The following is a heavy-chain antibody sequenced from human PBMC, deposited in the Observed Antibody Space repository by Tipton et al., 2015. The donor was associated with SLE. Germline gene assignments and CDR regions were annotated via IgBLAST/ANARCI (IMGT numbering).Heavy chain of an antibody. CDR3: AAGVASPFDY. CDR2: IYYSGST. CDR1: GGSISSSSYY. Sequence: TLSLTCTVSGGSISSSSYYWGWIRQPPGKGLEWIGSIYYSGSTYYNPSLKSRVTISVDTSKNQFSLKLSSVTAADTAVYYCAAGVASPFDYWGQGTLVTVSS. D-gene: IGHD3-10*01. J-gene: IGHJ4*02. V-gene: IGHV4-39*07.